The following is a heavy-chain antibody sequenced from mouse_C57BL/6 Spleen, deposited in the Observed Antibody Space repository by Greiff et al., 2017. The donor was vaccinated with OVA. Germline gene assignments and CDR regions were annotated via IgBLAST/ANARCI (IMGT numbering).Heavy chain of an antibody. CDR2: IHPNSGST. D-gene: IGHD1-1*01. V-gene: IGHV1-64*01. Sequence: QVQLQQPGAELVKPGASVKLSCKASGYTFTSYWMHWVKQRPGQGLEWIGMIHPNSGSTNYNEKFKSKATLTVDKSSSTAYMQLSSLTSEDSAVYYCARGGDSSQYYYAMDYWGQGTSVTVSS. CDR1: GYTFTSYW. CDR3: ARGGDSSQYYYAMDY. J-gene: IGHJ4*01.